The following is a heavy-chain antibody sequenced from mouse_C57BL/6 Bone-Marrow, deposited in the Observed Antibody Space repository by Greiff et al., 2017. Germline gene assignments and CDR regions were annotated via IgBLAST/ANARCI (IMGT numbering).Heavy chain of an antibody. Sequence: QVQLQQSGAELARPGASVKLSCKASGYTFTSYGISWVKQRTGQGLEWIGEIYPRSGNTYYNEKFKGKATLTAAKSSSTAYMELRSLTSEDSAVDFCARVRDYYGSSYPFAYWGQGTLVTVSA. CDR3: ARVRDYYGSSYPFAY. CDR2: IYPRSGNT. J-gene: IGHJ3*01. V-gene: IGHV1-81*01. D-gene: IGHD1-1*01. CDR1: GYTFTSYG.